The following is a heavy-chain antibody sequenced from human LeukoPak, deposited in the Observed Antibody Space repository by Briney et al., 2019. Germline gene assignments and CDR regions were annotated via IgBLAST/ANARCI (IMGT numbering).Heavy chain of an antibody. Sequence: PSETLSLTCTVSGGSISSYYWSWIRQPPGKGLEWIGYIYYSGSTNYNPSLKSRVTISVDTSKNQFSLKLSSVTAADTAVYYCARDDSIQSSSSPFLTNWGQGTLVTVSS. V-gene: IGHV4-59*12. CDR1: GGSISSYY. CDR3: ARDDSIQSSSSPFLTN. D-gene: IGHD6-6*01. J-gene: IGHJ4*02. CDR2: IYYSGST.